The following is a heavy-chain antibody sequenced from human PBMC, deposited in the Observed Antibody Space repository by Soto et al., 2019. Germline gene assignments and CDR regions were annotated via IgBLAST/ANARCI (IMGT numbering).Heavy chain of an antibody. CDR3: AKAYFDFWSGSHYYQYGMGV. D-gene: IGHD3-3*01. Sequence: QVQLVESGGGVVQPGRSLRLSCAASGFTFSNYGMHWVRQAPGKGLDWVAVISNDASNKYYAESVKGRFTISRDNSKNTLYLQMSSLRGEDTSVYYCAKAYFDFWSGSHYYQYGMGVWGQGTTVTVSS. CDR2: ISNDASNK. V-gene: IGHV3-30*18. CDR1: GFTFSNYG. J-gene: IGHJ6*02.